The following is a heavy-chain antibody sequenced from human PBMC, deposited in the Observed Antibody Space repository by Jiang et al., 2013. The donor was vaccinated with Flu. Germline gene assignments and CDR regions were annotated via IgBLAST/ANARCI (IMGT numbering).Heavy chain of an antibody. D-gene: IGHD2-15*01. CDR3: AKGPGSGWWDS. CDR2: INARGDTT. CDR1: GFTFSSYV. V-gene: IGHV3-23*01. J-gene: IGHJ5*01. Sequence: VMLLESGGGLVQPGGSLRLSCAASGFTFSSYVISWVRQAPGKGLEWVSTINARGDTTYYEDSMKGRFTISRDNSQSTLYLHLNSLRAEDTAVYYCAKGPGSGWWDSWGPGEPWSPSPQ.